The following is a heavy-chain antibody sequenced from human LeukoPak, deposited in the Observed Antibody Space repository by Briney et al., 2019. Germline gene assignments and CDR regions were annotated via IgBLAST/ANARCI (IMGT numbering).Heavy chain of an antibody. Sequence: SETLSLTCTVSGGSISSSSYYWGWIRQPPGKGLEWIGSIYYSGSTYYNPSLKSRVTISVDTSKNQFSLKLSSVTAADTAVYYCARFDSGYYDYVWGSYPVWGQGTLVTVSS. CDR3: ARFDSGYYDYVWGSYPV. J-gene: IGHJ4*02. V-gene: IGHV4-39*07. D-gene: IGHD3-16*02. CDR1: GGSISSSSYY. CDR2: IYYSGST.